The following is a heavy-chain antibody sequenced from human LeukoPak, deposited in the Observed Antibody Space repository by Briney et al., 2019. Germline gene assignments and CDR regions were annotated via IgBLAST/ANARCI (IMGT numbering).Heavy chain of an antibody. J-gene: IGHJ3*02. D-gene: IGHD3-3*01. CDR2: MNPNSGNT. Sequence: ASVKVSCKASGYTFTSYDINWVRQATGQGLEWMGWMNPNSGNTGYAQKFQGRVTITRNTSISTAYMELSSLRSEDTAVYYRARAERFLEWLYAFDIWGQGTMVTVSS. V-gene: IGHV1-8*03. CDR3: ARAERFLEWLYAFDI. CDR1: GYTFTSYD.